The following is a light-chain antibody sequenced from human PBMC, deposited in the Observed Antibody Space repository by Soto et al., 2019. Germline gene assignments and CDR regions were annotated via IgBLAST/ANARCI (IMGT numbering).Light chain of an antibody. CDR3: QHYGSSPPSWT. Sequence: EIVLTQSPGTLSLSPAERATLSCRASHSVSSIYLAWYQQKPGQAPRLLIYGTSSRATGIPDRFSGSGSGTDFTLTITRLEPEDFAVYYCQHYGSSPPSWTFGQGTKVEIK. CDR1: HSVSSIY. J-gene: IGKJ1*01. V-gene: IGKV3-20*01. CDR2: GTS.